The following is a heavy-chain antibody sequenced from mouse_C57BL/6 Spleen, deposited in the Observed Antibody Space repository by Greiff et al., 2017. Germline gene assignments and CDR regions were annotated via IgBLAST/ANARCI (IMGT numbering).Heavy chain of an antibody. CDR1: GYSFTDYN. CDR3: APGSSSDYAMDY. V-gene: IGHV1-39*01. Sequence: VHVKQSGPELVKPGASVKISCKASGYSFTDYNMNWVKQSNGKSLEWIGVINPNYGTTSYNQKFKGKATLTVDQSSSTAYMQLNSLTSEDSAVYYCAPGSSSDYAMDYWGQGTSVTVSS. CDR2: INPNYGTT. D-gene: IGHD1-1*01. J-gene: IGHJ4*01.